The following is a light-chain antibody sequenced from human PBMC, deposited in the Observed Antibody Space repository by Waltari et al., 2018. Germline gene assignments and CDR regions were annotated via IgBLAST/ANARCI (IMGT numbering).Light chain of an antibody. V-gene: IGLV4-69*02. CDR3: QTWGTGLWV. CDR1: SGHSNNA. Sequence: QLVLTQSPSASASLGASVKLTCTLSSGHSNNAIAWHQQQPEKGPRYLMKLNSDGSHLKGDGIPDRCSGSSSGAERYLTISSLQAEDEADYYCQTWGTGLWVFGGGTKLTVL. J-gene: IGLJ3*02. CDR2: LNSDGSH.